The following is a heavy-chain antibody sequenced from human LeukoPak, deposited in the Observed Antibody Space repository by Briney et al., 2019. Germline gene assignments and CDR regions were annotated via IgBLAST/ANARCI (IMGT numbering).Heavy chain of an antibody. V-gene: IGHV4-4*02. CDR2: MYLSGTT. Sequence: SETLSLTCTVSGDSLNSLDLWSWVRQPPGKGLEWIGEMYLSGTTHSNPSVKSRVTISIDKSKNQFSLKLSSVTAADTAVYYCAREGTAKPFDYWGQGTLVTVSS. J-gene: IGHJ4*02. D-gene: IGHD5-18*01. CDR3: AREGTAKPFDY. CDR1: GDSLNSLDL.